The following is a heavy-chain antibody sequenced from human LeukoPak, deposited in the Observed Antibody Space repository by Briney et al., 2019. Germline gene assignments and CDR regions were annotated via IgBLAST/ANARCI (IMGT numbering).Heavy chain of an antibody. J-gene: IGHJ6*03. V-gene: IGHV1-2*02. D-gene: IGHD4-17*01. CDR1: GYTLTGYY. Sequence: GASVKVSCKASGYTLTGYYMHWVRQAPGQGLEWMGWINPNSGGTNYAQKFQGRVTMTRDTSISTAYMELSRLRSDDTAVYYCARAVTTHYYYYYMDVWGKGTTVTVSS. CDR2: INPNSGGT. CDR3: ARAVTTHYYYYYMDV.